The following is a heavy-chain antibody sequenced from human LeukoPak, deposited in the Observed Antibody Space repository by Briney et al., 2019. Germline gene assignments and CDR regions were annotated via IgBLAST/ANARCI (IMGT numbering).Heavy chain of an antibody. CDR1: GGSFSGYY. D-gene: IGHD2-2*01. V-gene: IGHV4-34*01. CDR2: INHSGST. J-gene: IGHJ6*03. Sequence: KSSETLSLTCAVYGGSFSGYYWSWIRQPPGKGLEWIGEINHSGSTNYNPSLKSRVTISVDTSKNQFSLKLRSVTAADTAMYYCARENIVNIPAAIYYYSYMDVWGKGTTVTVSS. CDR3: ARENIVNIPAAIYYYSYMDV.